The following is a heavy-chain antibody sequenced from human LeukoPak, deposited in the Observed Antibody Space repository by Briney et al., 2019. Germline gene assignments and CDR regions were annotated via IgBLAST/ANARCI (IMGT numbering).Heavy chain of an antibody. CDR3: ATSYDGKTAPYDL. J-gene: IGHJ5*02. V-gene: IGHV4-4*08. CDR1: NDSISSYC. Sequence: SETLSLTCTVSNDSISSYCCSWAQQPPGKGLEWIGFMCPSGRTDYNPSLKSRVTMSVDTSKNQLSMELRFLTAADTAVYYCATSYDGKTAPYDLWGHGTLVTVSS. D-gene: IGHD4-23*01. CDR2: MCPSGRT.